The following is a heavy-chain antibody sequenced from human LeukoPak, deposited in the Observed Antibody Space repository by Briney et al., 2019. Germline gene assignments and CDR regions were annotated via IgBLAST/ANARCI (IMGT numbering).Heavy chain of an antibody. Sequence: GESLKISCKASGHSFTSYWIDWVRQMPGKGLEWMGIIYPADSDTRYSPSFQGQVTISADKSISTAYLQWSSLKASDTAMYYCARRRTGTGDAFDIWGQGTGVTVSS. V-gene: IGHV5-51*01. J-gene: IGHJ3*02. CDR1: GHSFTSYW. CDR3: ARRRTGTGDAFDI. CDR2: IYPADSDT. D-gene: IGHD1-14*01.